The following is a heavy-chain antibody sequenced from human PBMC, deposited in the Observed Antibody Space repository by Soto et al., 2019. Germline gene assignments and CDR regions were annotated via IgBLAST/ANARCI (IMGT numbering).Heavy chain of an antibody. V-gene: IGHV1-69*02. J-gene: IGHJ4*02. D-gene: IGHD3-16*02. CDR1: GGTFSSYT. CDR2: IIPILGIA. Sequence: ASVKVSCKASGGTFSSYTISWVRQAPGQGLEWMGRIIPILGIANYAQKFQGRVTITADKSTSTAYMELSSLRSEDTAVYYCAGSNDYIWGSYPQEYYWGQGTLVTVSS. CDR3: AGSNDYIWGSYPQEYY.